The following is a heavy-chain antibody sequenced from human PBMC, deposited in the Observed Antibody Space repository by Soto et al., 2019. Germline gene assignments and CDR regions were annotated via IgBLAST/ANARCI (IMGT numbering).Heavy chain of an antibody. V-gene: IGHV3-7*01. CDR2: LDQDGSGS. CDR3: VCGGNFFVY. D-gene: IGHD3-16*01. CDR1: GFTFSTYW. J-gene: IGHJ4*02. Sequence: EVQLVESGGGLVQPGGSLRLSCTASGFTFSTYWMTWVRRPPGKGLEWVANLDQDGSGSYYVDSVRGRFTISRDNAKSPLYLQMTSLRAEDTAVYYCVCGGNFFVYWGQGTLVTVSP.